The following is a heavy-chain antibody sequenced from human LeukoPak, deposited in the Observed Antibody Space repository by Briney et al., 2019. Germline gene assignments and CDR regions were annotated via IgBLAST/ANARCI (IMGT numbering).Heavy chain of an antibody. CDR3: ARVEYYYDSSGYFPPDY. Sequence: GASVKVSCKASGYTFTSYGISWVRQAPGQGLEWMGWINAYNGNTNYAQKLQGRVTMTTDTSTSTAYMELRSLRSDDTAVYYCARVEYYYDSSGYFPPDYWGQGTLVTVSS. CDR1: GYTFTSYG. CDR2: INAYNGNT. D-gene: IGHD3-22*01. J-gene: IGHJ4*02. V-gene: IGHV1-18*01.